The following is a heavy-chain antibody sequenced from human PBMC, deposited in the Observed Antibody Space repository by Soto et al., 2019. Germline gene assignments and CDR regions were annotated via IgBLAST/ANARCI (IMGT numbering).Heavy chain of an antibody. V-gene: IGHV1-3*01. Sequence: ASVKVSCKASGYTFTSYAMHWVRQAPGQRLEWMGWINAGNGNTKYSQKFQGRVTITRDTSASTAYMELSSLRSEDTAVYYCARKRHSSSWNYHYYYGMDVWGQGTTVTVSS. J-gene: IGHJ6*02. CDR2: INAGNGNT. CDR3: ARKRHSSSWNYHYYYGMDV. CDR1: GYTFTSYA. D-gene: IGHD6-13*01.